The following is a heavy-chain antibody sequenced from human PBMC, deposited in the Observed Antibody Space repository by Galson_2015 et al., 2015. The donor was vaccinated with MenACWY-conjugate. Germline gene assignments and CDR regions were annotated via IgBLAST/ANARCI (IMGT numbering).Heavy chain of an antibody. CDR1: GFTFSSYV. D-gene: IGHD6-19*01. CDR2: ISGSGDST. Sequence: SLRLSCAASGFTFSSYVMSWVRQAPGKGLEWVSAISGSGDSTYYADSVKGRFAISRDNSKNTLYLQMSSLRAEDTAVYYCALIAVAGTYCYYGMDVWGQGTTVTVSS. CDR3: ALIAVAGTYCYYGMDV. V-gene: IGHV3-23*01. J-gene: IGHJ6*02.